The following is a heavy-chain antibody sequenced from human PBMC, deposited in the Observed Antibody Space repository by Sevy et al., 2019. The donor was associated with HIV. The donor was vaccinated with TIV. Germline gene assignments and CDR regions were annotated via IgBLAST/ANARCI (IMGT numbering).Heavy chain of an antibody. CDR3: ARGPVPIAAAGTYFDY. Sequence: GGSLRLSCAASVFTFSSYAMYWVRQAPGKGLEWVAVISYDGRNKYYADSVKGRFTISRDNSKNTMYLQMNSLRAEDTAMYYCARGPVPIAAAGTYFDYWGQATLVTVSS. CDR2: ISYDGRNK. CDR1: VFTFSSYA. V-gene: IGHV3-30*04. D-gene: IGHD6-13*01. J-gene: IGHJ4*02.